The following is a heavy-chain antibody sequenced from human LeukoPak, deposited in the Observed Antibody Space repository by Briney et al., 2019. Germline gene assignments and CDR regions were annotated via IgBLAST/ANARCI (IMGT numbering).Heavy chain of an antibody. V-gene: IGHV4-38-2*02. D-gene: IGHD2-8*01. Sequence: PSETLSLTCTVSGSSITSTYYWAWFRPPPGKGLEWIANVFQLQTVRSFYNKSLESRVTMSLDTSQNQFSLNLTSVTAAGTALYFCARVLHAPKFIDSWGQGTLVTVSS. CDR3: ARVLHAPKFIDS. J-gene: IGHJ4*02. CDR2: VFQLQTVRS. CDR1: GSSITSTYY.